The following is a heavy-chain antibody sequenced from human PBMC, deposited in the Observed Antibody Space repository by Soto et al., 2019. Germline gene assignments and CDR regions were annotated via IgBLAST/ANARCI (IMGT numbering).Heavy chain of an antibody. D-gene: IGHD3-22*01. CDR2: IIPNFDAA. Sequence: QVQMVQSGAEVKKPGSSVKVSCKASGDTFNNYAISWVRQAPGQGLEWVGGIIPNFDAANSAQKFQVRVTITAVESTITADIDLSRLSSGDTAVYYCAKGCYYDASSRFAPAGMYYRGFGLDVWVQGTT. CDR3: AKGCYYDASSRFAPAGMYYRGFGLDV. J-gene: IGHJ6*02. V-gene: IGHV1-69*01. CDR1: GDTFNNYA.